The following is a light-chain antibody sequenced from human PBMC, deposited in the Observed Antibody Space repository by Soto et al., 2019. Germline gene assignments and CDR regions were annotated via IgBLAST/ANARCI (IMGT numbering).Light chain of an antibody. V-gene: IGKV3-20*01. CDR1: QRVSSTY. J-gene: IGKJ1*01. CDR3: QQYGSSGT. CDR2: GTS. Sequence: EILLTQSPGTLSLSPGERATLSCRASQRVSSTYLAWYQQKPGQAPRLLIYGTSSRATGIPTRFSGSGSGADFILSISRLEPEDFAVYYCQQYGSSGTFGQGTKVDIK.